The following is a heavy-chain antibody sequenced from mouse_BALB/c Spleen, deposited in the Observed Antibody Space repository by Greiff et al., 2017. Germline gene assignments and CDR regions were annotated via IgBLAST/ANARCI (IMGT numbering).Heavy chain of an antibody. D-gene: IGHD1-1*02. J-gene: IGHJ4*01. V-gene: IGHV2-6-7*01. CDR1: GFSLTGYG. CDR3: ARELGIQYAMDY. CDR2: IWGDGST. Sequence: VQLQQSGPGLVAPSQTLSITCTASGFSLTGYGVNWVRQPPGKGLEWLGMIWGDGSTDYNSALKSRLSISKDNSTSQVFLKMNSLQTDDTARYYCARELGIQYAMDYWGQGTSVTVSS.